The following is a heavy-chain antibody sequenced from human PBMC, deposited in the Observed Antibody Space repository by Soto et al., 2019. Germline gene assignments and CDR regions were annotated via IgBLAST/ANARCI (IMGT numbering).Heavy chain of an antibody. CDR2: TYYRSKWYN. Sequence: SQTLSLTCAISGDSVSSNSAAWNWIRQSPSRGLEWLGRTYYRSKWYNGYAVSVKSRITINPDTSKNQFSLQLNSVTPEDTAVYYCARGETLDGSYGHYYFDYWGQGTLVTVSS. V-gene: IGHV6-1*01. CDR3: ARGETLDGSYGHYYFDY. CDR1: GDSVSSNSAA. J-gene: IGHJ4*02. D-gene: IGHD1-26*01.